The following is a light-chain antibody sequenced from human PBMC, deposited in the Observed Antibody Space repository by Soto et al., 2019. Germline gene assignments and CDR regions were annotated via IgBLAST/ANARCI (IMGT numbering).Light chain of an antibody. CDR1: QDINTY. CDR2: AAS. J-gene: IGKJ5*01. CDR3: QQRKSYPIT. Sequence: DIQLTQSPSFLSASVGDRVTITCRASQDINTYLAWYQQKPGKAPKLLIFAASTLQNGVPSRFSGSGSGTEFNVTITSLQPEDFATYYCQQRKSYPITFGQGTRLEMK. V-gene: IGKV1-9*01.